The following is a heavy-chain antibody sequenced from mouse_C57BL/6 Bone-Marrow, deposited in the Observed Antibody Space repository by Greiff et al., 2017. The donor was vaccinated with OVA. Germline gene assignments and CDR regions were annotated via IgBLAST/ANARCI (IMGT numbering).Heavy chain of an antibody. V-gene: IGHV5-16*01. CDR3: AREGSLSMRLRRGYYFDY. Sequence: EVQRVESEGGLVQPGSSMKLSCTASGFTFSDYYMAWVRQVPEKGLEWVANINYDGSSTYYLDSLKSRFIISRDNAKNILYLQLSSLKSEDTATYYWAREGSLSMRLRRGYYFDYWGQGTTLTVSS. D-gene: IGHD2-4*01. J-gene: IGHJ2*01. CDR2: INYDGSST. CDR1: GFTFSDYY.